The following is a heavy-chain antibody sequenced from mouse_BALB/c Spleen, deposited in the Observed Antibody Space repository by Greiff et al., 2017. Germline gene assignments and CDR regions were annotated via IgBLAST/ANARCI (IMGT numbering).Heavy chain of an antibody. J-gene: IGHJ4*01. CDR1: GFTFSSYY. V-gene: IGHV5-6-2*01. CDR2: INSNGGST. Sequence: EVKLVESGGGLVKLGGSLKLSCAASGFTFSSYYMSWVRQTPEKRLELVAAINSNGGSTYYPDTVKGRFTISRDNAKNTLYLQMSSLKSEDTALYYCARHGGYLGISAMDYWGQGTSVTVSS. CDR3: ARHGGYLGISAMDY. D-gene: IGHD2-3*01.